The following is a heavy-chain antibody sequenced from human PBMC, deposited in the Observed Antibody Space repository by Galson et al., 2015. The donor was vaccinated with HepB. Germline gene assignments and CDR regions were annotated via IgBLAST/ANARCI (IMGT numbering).Heavy chain of an antibody. V-gene: IGHV4-59*08. J-gene: IGHJ5*02. Sequence: PPGKGLEWIGYIYYSGSTNYNPSLKSRVTISVDTSKNQFSLELSSVTAADTAVYYCARQEVSGYDILTGYYTVNWFDPWGQGTLVTVSS. D-gene: IGHD3-9*01. CDR2: IYYSGST. CDR3: ARQEVSGYDILTGYYTVNWFDP.